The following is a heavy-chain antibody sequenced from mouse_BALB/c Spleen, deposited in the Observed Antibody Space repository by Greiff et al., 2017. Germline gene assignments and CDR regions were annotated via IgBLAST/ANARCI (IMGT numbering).Heavy chain of an antibody. J-gene: IGHJ3*01. Sequence: VMLVVSGPGLVAPSQSLSITCTVSGFSLSRYSVHWVRQPPGKGLEWLGMIWGGGSTDYNSALKSRLSISKDNSKSQVFLKMNSLQTDDTAMYYCARKKSLDSSGTWGFAYWGQGTLVTVSA. CDR3: ARKKSLDSSGTWGFAY. CDR2: IWGGGST. V-gene: IGHV2-6-4*01. D-gene: IGHD3-2*01. CDR1: GFSLSRYS.